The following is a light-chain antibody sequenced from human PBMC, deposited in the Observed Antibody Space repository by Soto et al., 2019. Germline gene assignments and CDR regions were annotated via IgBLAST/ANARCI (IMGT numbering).Light chain of an antibody. Sequence: EIVMTQSPATLSLSPGERAALSCRASQSINSELAWYQQKPGQPPRLLIYGASTRATGVPARLTGSESGSEVTLTMGGRESEDFAVYYCQQGHNWPLTFGQGTRLEI. CDR2: GAS. J-gene: IGKJ2*01. V-gene: IGKV3-15*01. CDR3: QQGHNWPLT. CDR1: QSINSE.